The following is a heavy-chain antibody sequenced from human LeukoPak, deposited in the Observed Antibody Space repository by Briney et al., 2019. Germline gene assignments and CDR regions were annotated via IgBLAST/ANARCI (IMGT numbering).Heavy chain of an antibody. D-gene: IGHD3-22*01. CDR1: GGSISSSSYY. J-gene: IGHJ4*02. Sequence: PSETLSLTCTVSGGSISSSSYYWGWIRRPPGKGLEWIGSIYYSGRTYYNPSLKSRVTISVDTSNNQFSLKLSSVTAADTAVYYCARHRSYDSSGYYSPHPPDYWGQGTLVAVSS. CDR2: IYYSGRT. CDR3: ARHRSYDSSGYYSPHPPDY. V-gene: IGHV4-39*01.